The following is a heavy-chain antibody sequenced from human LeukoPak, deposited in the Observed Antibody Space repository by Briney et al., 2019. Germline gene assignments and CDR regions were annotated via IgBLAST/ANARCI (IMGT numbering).Heavy chain of an antibody. V-gene: IGHV1-2*02. D-gene: IGHD6-13*01. CDR2: INPNSGGT. CDR1: GYTFTGYY. Sequence: GASVKVSCKTSGYTFTGYYMHSVRQAPGQGLEWMGWINPNSGGTNYAQKFQGRVTMTRDTSISTAYMELSRLRSDDTAVYYCARDPLRRSSSWFGSNWFDPWGQGTLVTVSS. CDR3: ARDPLRRSSSWFGSNWFDP. J-gene: IGHJ5*02.